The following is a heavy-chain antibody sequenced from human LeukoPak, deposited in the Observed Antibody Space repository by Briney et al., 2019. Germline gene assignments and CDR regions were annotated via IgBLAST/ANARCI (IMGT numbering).Heavy chain of an antibody. D-gene: IGHD2-21*02. J-gene: IGHJ4*02. CDR2: ISYDGSKK. CDR1: GFTFNSYG. CDR3: AKDLERHIVVVTASAVDY. Sequence: GRSLRLSCAASGFTFNSYGMHWVRQAPGKGLEWVAVISYDGSKKYYADSVKGRFTISRDNSKNTLYLHMNSLRTEDTAVYYCAKDLERHIVVVTASAVDYWGQGTLVTVSS. V-gene: IGHV3-30*18.